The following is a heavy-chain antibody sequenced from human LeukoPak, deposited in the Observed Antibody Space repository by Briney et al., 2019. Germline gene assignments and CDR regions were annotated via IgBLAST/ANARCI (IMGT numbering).Heavy chain of an antibody. CDR2: ISYDGSNK. V-gene: IGHV3-30-3*01. CDR1: GFTFSSYA. Sequence: GGSLRLSCAASGFTFSSYAMHWVRQAPGKGLEWVAVISYDGSNKYYADSVKGRFTISRDNSKNTLYLQMNSLRAEDTAVYYCARDSGSYRGCFDYWGQGTLVTVSS. D-gene: IGHD1-26*01. CDR3: ARDSGSYRGCFDY. J-gene: IGHJ4*02.